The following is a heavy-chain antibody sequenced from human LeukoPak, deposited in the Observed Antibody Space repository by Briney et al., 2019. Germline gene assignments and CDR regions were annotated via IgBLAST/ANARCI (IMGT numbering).Heavy chain of an antibody. V-gene: IGHV4-4*07. D-gene: IGHD6-19*01. Sequence: SDTLTLTCTVSGGPISSYYWSWIRQPAGKALEWIVHINTTGSNNHHPSLKSRITMSVDTSKNQFSLKQSAVTAADAAVYYCARQTAGAGKAGFYYWGQGTLVTVSS. CDR1: GGPISSYY. J-gene: IGHJ4*02. CDR2: INTTGSN. CDR3: ARQTAGAGKAGFYY.